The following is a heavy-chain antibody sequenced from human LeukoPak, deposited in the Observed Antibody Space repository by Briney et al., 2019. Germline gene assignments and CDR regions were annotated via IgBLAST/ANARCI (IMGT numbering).Heavy chain of an antibody. CDR3: ARAVSAHSDTMYYFDY. CDR2: VHPSGYT. D-gene: IGHD2-21*02. CDR1: GASISSYY. V-gene: IGHV4-59*01. Sequence: PSETLSLTCTVSGASISSYYWGWIRQPPTKELEWIGYVHPSGYTNDNPSLRSRVTISLDTSKNQFSLRLTSVTAADTAVYYCARAVSAHSDTMYYFDYWGQGTLVTVSS. J-gene: IGHJ4*02.